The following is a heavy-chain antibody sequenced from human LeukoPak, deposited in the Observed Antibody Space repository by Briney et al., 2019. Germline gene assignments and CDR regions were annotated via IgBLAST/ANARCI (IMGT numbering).Heavy chain of an antibody. V-gene: IGHV3-23*01. D-gene: IGHD2-2*01. J-gene: IGHJ5*02. CDR3: AKDFSGIVVVQNWFDP. CDR1: GFTFSSYA. Sequence: PGGSLRLSCAASGFTFSSYAMSWVRQAPGKGLEWVSAISGSGGSTYYADSVKGRFTISRDNSKNTLYLQMNSLRAEDTAVYYCAKDFSGIVVVQNWFDPWGQGTLVTVSS. CDR2: ISGSGGST.